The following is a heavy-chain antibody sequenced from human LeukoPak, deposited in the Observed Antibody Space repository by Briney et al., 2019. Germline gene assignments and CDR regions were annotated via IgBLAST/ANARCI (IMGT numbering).Heavy chain of an antibody. V-gene: IGHV3-7*04. CDR3: ARYRGLGGGYYFDY. CDR1: GFTFSKHW. CDR2: IKEDGSEK. Sequence: PGGSLRLSCAVSGFTFSKHWMGWVRQAPGKGLEWVANIKEDGSEKYYVDSVKGRFTISRDNAKNSLHLQMNSLRAEDTAVYYCARYRGLGGGYYFDYWGQGTLVTVSS. D-gene: IGHD5-12*01. J-gene: IGHJ4*02.